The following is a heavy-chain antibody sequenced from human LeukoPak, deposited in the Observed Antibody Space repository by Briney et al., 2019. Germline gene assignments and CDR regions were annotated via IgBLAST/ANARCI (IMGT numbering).Heavy chain of an antibody. Sequence: PSETLFLTCTVSGGSISSYYWSWIRQPPGKGLEWIGYIYFSGSTNYNPSLKSRVTISVDTSKNQFSLKLSSVTAADTAVYYCARAPYGSGFDYWGQGALVTVSS. CDR2: IYFSGST. V-gene: IGHV4-59*01. J-gene: IGHJ4*02. CDR1: GGSISSYY. CDR3: ARAPYGSGFDY. D-gene: IGHD3-10*01.